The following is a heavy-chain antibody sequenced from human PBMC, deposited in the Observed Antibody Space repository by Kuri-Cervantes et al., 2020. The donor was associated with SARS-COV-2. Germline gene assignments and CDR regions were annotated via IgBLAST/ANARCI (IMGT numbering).Heavy chain of an antibody. D-gene: IGHD1-7*01. V-gene: IGHV3-9*01. CDR2: ISWNSGII. J-gene: IGHJ6*02. CDR1: GFTFDDYA. CDR3: AKDMGITGTTPYYGMDV. Sequence: LSLTCAASGFTFDDYAMHWVRQAPGKGLEWVPGISWNSGIIGYADSVKGRFTISRDNSKNSLYLQMNGLRAEDTALYYCAKDMGITGTTPYYGMDVWGQGTTVTVSS.